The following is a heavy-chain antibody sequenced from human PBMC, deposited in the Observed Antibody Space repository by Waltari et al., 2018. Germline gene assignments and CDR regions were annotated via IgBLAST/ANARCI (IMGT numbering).Heavy chain of an antibody. J-gene: IGHJ6*04. V-gene: IGHV4-34*01. D-gene: IGHD3-3*01. Sequence: QVQLQQWGAGLLKPSETLSLTCAVYGGSFSGYYWNWIRQPPGKGLEWIGEINHSGSTNYNPPLKSRVTISGDTSKNQFSLKLSSVTAADTAVYYCARGHRFFPVWGKGTTVTISS. CDR3: ARGHRFFPV. CDR2: INHSGST. CDR1: GGSFSGYY.